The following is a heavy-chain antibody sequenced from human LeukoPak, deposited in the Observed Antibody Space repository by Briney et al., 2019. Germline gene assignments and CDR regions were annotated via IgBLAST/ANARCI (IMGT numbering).Heavy chain of an antibody. V-gene: IGHV4-4*07. J-gene: IGHJ3*02. CDR2: IYTSGST. D-gene: IGHD1-26*01. Sequence: SETLSLTCTVSGGSISRYYWSWIRQPAGKGLEWIGRIYTSGSTNYNPSLKSRVTMSVDTSKNQFSLKLSSVTAADTAVYYCARDDNRIVGAKYAFDIWGQGTMVTVSS. CDR3: ARDDNRIVGAKYAFDI. CDR1: GGSISRYY.